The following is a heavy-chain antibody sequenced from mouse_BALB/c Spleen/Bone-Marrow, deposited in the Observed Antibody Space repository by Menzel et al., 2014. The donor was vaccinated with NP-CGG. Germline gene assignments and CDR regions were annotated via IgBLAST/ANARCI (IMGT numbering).Heavy chain of an antibody. CDR2: IWAGGST. CDR1: GFSLTSYG. Sequence: QVQLQQSGPGLVAPSQSLSITCTVSGFSLTSYGVHWVRQPPGKGLEWLGVIWAGGSTNYNSALMSRLSISKDNSKSQVFLKMNSPQTDDTAMYYCAREGSTMITTPFAYWGQGTLVTVSA. J-gene: IGHJ3*01. CDR3: AREGSTMITTPFAY. D-gene: IGHD2-4*01. V-gene: IGHV2-9*02.